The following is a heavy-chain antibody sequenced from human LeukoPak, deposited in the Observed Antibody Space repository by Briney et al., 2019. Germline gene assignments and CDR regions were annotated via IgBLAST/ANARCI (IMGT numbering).Heavy chain of an antibody. CDR3: ARAMIVVVGEYYFDY. J-gene: IGHJ4*02. CDR2: IIPIFGTA. Sequence: SVKVSCKASGGTLNSYVISWVRQAPGQGLEWMGGIIPIFGTANYAQKFQGRVTITADKSTSTAYMELSSLRSEDTAGYYCARAMIVVVGEYYFDYWGQGTLVTVSS. V-gene: IGHV1-69*06. D-gene: IGHD3-22*01. CDR1: GGTLNSYV.